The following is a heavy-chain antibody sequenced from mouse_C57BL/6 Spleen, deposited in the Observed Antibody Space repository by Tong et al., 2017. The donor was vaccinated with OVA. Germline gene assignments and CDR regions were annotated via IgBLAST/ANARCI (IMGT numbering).Heavy chain of an antibody. D-gene: IGHD2-2*01. CDR1: GYTFTSYY. CDR2: INPSNGGT. CDR3: TPFGYTHYFDY. J-gene: IGHJ2*01. V-gene: IGHV1S81*02. Sequence: VQLQESGAELVKPGASVKLSCKASGYTFTSYYMYWVKQRPGQGLEWIGEINPSNGGTNFNEKFKSKATLTVDKSSSTAYIQLSSQASENSTLYYCTPFGYTHYFDYRSKGTTVTVSS.